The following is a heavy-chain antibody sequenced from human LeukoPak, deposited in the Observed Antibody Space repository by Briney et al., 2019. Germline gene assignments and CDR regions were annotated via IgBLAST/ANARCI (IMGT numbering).Heavy chain of an antibody. J-gene: IGHJ4*02. CDR3: AALGFGDFSASDN. V-gene: IGHV3-15*01. CDR1: GFNFNDAW. CDR2: IKSKVYSATA. Sequence: PGGSLRLSCAASGFNFNDAWMDWVRQVPGKGLEWVGRIKSKVYSATADYAAPVMGRFTISRDDSKSTLYLQMNSLKIGDTAVYYCAALGFGDFSASDNWGQGTLVTVSS. D-gene: IGHD3-10*01.